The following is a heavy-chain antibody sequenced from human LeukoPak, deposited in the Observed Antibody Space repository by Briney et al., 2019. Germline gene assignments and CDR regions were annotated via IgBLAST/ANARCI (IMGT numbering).Heavy chain of an antibody. CDR1: GGTFSSYA. Sequence: GSSVKVSCKASGGTFSSYAISWVRQAPGQGLEWMGGIIPIFGTTNYAQKLQGRVTITADESTSTAYMELSGLRSEDTAVYYCASRTYTYDSSGYYRRNYYFDYWGQGTLVTVSS. CDR3: ASRTYTYDSSGYYRRNYYFDY. CDR2: IIPIFGTT. D-gene: IGHD3-22*01. J-gene: IGHJ4*02. V-gene: IGHV1-69*01.